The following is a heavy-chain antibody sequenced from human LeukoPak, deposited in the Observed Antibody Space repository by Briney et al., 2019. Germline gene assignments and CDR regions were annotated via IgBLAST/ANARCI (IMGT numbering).Heavy chain of an antibody. V-gene: IGHV3-48*04. CDR3: ARLGGYGYFDY. CDR1: GFTVSSNY. J-gene: IGHJ4*02. D-gene: IGHD4-17*01. CDR2: ISSSSSTI. Sequence: GGSLRLSRAASGFTVSSNYMSWVRQAPGKGLEWVSYISSSSSTIYYADSVKGRFTVSRDNAKNSLYLQMNSLRAEDTAVYYCARLGGYGYFDYWGQGTLVTVSS.